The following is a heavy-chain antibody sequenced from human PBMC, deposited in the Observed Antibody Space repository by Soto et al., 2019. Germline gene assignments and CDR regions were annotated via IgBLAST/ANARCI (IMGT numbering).Heavy chain of an antibody. CDR2: IYYSGST. Sequence: SGTPSLTSPFSRCSLRSYYWSWVRQPPREGLEWIGYIYYSGSTNYNPSLKSRVTISVDTSKNQFSLKLSSVTAADTAVYYCAGIAAAGTRWLARGNWFDPWGQGTLVTVSS. J-gene: IGHJ5*02. CDR1: RCSLRSYY. V-gene: IGHV4-59*08. D-gene: IGHD6-13*01. CDR3: AGIAAAGTRWLARGNWFDP.